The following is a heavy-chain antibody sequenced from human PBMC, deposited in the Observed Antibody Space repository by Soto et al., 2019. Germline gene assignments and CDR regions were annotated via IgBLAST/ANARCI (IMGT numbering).Heavy chain of an antibody. CDR3: ARGGHSSSWYRLEGYFLDY. V-gene: IGHV3-33*01. D-gene: IGHD6-13*01. Sequence: QVQLVESGGGVVQPGRSLRLSCEASGFTFKSYGMHWVRQAPGKGLEWVAVVWYDGTNKKYADSVKGRFNIYRDNSKNTLYLQMDSLRAEDTGIYYCARGGHSSSWYRLEGYFLDYWGQGSLVTVSS. CDR1: GFTFKSYG. CDR2: VWYDGTNK. J-gene: IGHJ4*02.